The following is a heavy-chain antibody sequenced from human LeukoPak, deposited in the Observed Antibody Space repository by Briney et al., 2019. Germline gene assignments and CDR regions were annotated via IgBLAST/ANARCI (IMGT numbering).Heavy chain of an antibody. J-gene: IGHJ4*02. D-gene: IGHD6-13*01. V-gene: IGHV3-30*18. CDR1: GFTFSSYW. Sequence: GGSLRLSCAASGFTFSSYWMSWVRQAPGKGLEWMAVISYDGENKYYADSVKGRFTISRDNSKNTLSLQMDSLKIEDTAVYYCVKSSYSSTWSYFDSWGQGTLVTVSS. CDR3: VKSSYSSTWSYFDS. CDR2: ISYDGENK.